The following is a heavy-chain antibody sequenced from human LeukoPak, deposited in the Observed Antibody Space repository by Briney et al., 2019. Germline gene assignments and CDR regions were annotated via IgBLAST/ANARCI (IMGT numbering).Heavy chain of an antibody. V-gene: IGHV3-48*01. CDR2: ISSGGGTI. D-gene: IGHD3-10*01. CDR3: AKDLWDSGSQAYFDY. CDR1: GFTLSSYS. J-gene: IGHJ4*02. Sequence: GGSLRLSCVASGFTLSSYSMNWVRQAPGKGLEWVSYISSGGGTIYYADSVKGRFTISRDNSKNTLYLQMNSLRAEDTAVYYCAKDLWDSGSQAYFDYWGQGTLVTVSS.